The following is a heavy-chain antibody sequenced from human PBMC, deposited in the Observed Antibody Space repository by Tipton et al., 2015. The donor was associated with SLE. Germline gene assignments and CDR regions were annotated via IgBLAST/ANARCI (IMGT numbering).Heavy chain of an antibody. Sequence: SLRLSCAASGFTFSSYGMHWVRQAPGKGLEWVAGIWYDGSNKYYADSVKGRFTISRDNSKNTLYLQMNSLRAEDTAVYYCAKDSTIFGGGFDYWGQGTLVTVSS. CDR2: IWYDGSNK. CDR1: GFTFSSYG. CDR3: AKDSTIFGGGFDY. J-gene: IGHJ4*02. V-gene: IGHV3-33*06. D-gene: IGHD3-3*01.